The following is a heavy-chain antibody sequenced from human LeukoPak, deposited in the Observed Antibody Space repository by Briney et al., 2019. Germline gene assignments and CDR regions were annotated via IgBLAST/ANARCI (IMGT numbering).Heavy chain of an antibody. CDR2: IYHSGST. J-gene: IGHJ3*02. CDR3: ARDYGSGSLDAFDI. CDR1: GGSISSGGYS. Sequence: PSETLSLTCAVSGGSISSGGYSWSWIRQPPGKGLEWIGYIYHSGSTYYNPSLKSRVTISVDRSKNQFSLKLSSVTAADTAVYYCARDYGSGSLDAFDIWGQGTMVTVSS. V-gene: IGHV4-30-2*01. D-gene: IGHD3-10*01.